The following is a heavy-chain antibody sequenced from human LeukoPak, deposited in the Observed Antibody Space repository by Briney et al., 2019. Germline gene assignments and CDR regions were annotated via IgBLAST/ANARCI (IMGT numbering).Heavy chain of an antibody. CDR1: GGSISSYY. CDR2: IYYSGST. CDR3: ARVPQWNDSSGYYFDY. V-gene: IGHV4-59*01. J-gene: IGHJ4*02. Sequence: SETLSLTCTVPGGSISSYYWSWIRQPPGKGLEWIGYIYYSGSTNYNPSLKSRVTISVDTSKNQFSLKLSSVTAADTAVYYCARVPQWNDSSGYYFDYWGQGTLVTVSS. D-gene: IGHD3-22*01.